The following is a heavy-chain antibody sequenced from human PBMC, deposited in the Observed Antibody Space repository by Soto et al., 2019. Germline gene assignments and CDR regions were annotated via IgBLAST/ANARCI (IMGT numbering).Heavy chain of an antibody. D-gene: IGHD3-22*01. CDR2: ISPYNDNT. CDR3: ARLPTSGYHTHYYYGMDV. CDR1: GYTFWNFG. V-gene: IGHV1-18*01. Sequence: QVYLEQSGAEVKKPGASVKVTCKASGYTFWNFGISWVRQAPGQGLEWMGWISPYNDNTNSAQKFQDRVTMTKDTSTSTAYMELRSLRSDDTAVYYCARLPTSGYHTHYYYGMDVWGQGTTVTVSS. J-gene: IGHJ6*02.